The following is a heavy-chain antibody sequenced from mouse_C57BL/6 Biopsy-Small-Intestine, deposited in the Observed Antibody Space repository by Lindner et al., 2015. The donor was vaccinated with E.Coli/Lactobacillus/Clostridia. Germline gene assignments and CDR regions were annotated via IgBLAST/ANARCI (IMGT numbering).Heavy chain of an antibody. J-gene: IGHJ2*01. CDR1: GYASTNYL. D-gene: IGHD2-13*01. CDR2: INPGSGGI. V-gene: IGHV1-54*01. Sequence: VQLQESGAELVRPGTSVSVSCRASGYASTNYLIEWIKQRPGQGLEWIGVINPGSGGINYNEKFKGKATLTADKSSSTAYMQLSSLTSEDSAVYFCARGVRRNFDYWGQGTTLTVSS. CDR3: ARGVRRNFDY.